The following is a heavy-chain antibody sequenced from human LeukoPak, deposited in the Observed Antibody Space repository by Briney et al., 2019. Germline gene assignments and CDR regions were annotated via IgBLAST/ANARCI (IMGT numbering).Heavy chain of an antibody. CDR3: VAQPCSGGRCYLDY. CDR1: GFTFSSFG. Sequence: PGGSLRLSCAASGFTFSSFGMHWVRQAPGKGLEWVTVISYHARDQFYADSVKGRFTVSRDNSKNILYLQMNSLRAEDSAVYYCVAQPCSGGRCYLDYWGQGTLVTVSS. J-gene: IGHJ4*02. V-gene: IGHV3-30*19. D-gene: IGHD2-15*01. CDR2: ISYHARDQ.